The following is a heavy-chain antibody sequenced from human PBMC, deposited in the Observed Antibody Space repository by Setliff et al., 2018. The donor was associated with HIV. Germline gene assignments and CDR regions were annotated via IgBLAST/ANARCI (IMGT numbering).Heavy chain of an antibody. Sequence: PSETLSLTCTVSGGSITNNNYLWSWVRQHPEKGLEWIGEINHSGSTNYNPSLKSRVTISVDTSKNQFSLKLSSVTAADTAVYYCARVRRGGYYGSGSSPFDYWGQGTLVTVSS. CDR3: ARVRRGGYYGSGSSPFDY. CDR1: GGSITNNNY. J-gene: IGHJ4*02. CDR2: INHSGST. V-gene: IGHV4-4*02. D-gene: IGHD3-10*01.